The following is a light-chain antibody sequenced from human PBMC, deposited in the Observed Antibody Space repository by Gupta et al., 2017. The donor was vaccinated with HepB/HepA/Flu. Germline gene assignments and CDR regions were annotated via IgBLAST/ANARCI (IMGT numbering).Light chain of an antibody. J-gene: IGKJ1*01. CDR2: GAS. Sequence: EIVLTQSPGTLSLSPGEGATLSCRANQSVSSRYLAWYHQKPGQAPGLLIYGASNRATGIPDRFSGSGSGTDFTLTISRLEPEDFTVYSCQQYESSRTFGQGTKVEIK. CDR3: QQYESSRT. V-gene: IGKV3-20*01. CDR1: QSVSSRY.